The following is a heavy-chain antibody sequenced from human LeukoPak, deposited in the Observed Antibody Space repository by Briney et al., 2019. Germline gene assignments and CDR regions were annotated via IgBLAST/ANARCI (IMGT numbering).Heavy chain of an antibody. Sequence: ASVKVSCKASGFTFTTFGFSWVRQVPGQGLEWMAWISAYNGDRNIAQKFQGRVTMSTDTSTRTVYMELTGLRSDDTAVYYCARAIRAIVGGTPIYYFDYWGQGTLVTVSS. D-gene: IGHD1-26*01. CDR2: ISAYNGDR. CDR3: ARAIRAIVGGTPIYYFDY. V-gene: IGHV1-18*01. J-gene: IGHJ4*02. CDR1: GFTFTTFG.